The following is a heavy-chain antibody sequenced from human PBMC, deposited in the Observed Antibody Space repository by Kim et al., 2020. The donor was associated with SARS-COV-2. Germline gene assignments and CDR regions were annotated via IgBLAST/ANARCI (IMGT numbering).Heavy chain of an antibody. CDR2: INHSGST. CDR3: ARDRAPRVYRGNWFDP. Sequence: SETLSLTCAVYGGSFSGYYWSWIRQPPGKGLEWIGEINHSGSTNYNPSLKSRVTISVDTSKNQFSLKLSSVTAADTAVYYCARDRAPRVYRGNWFDPWGQGTLVTVSS. J-gene: IGHJ5*02. D-gene: IGHD6-6*01. V-gene: IGHV4-34*01. CDR1: GGSFSGYY.